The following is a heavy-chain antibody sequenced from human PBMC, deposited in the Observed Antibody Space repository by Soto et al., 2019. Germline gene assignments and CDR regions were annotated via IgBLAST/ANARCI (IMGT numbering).Heavy chain of an antibody. CDR2: ISFSDGGT. D-gene: IGHD3-10*01. Sequence: EEQLLESGGGLIQPGGSLRLACAASGFTFSSYAMTWVRQAPGKGLEWVSSISFSDGGTYYADSVKGRPTISRDNPKNTLFLQMSSLRVEDPAVYYSVKEDRISGRRYVDLWGRCPGVTVSS. J-gene: IGHJ2*01. CDR3: VKEDRISGRRYVDL. V-gene: IGHV3-23*01. CDR1: GFTFSSYA.